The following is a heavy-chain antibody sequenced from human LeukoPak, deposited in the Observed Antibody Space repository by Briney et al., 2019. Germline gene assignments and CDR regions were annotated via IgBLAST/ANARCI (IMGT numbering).Heavy chain of an antibody. D-gene: IGHD2-21*01. CDR2: INPNSGGT. CDR3: ARADRLHGGPYLIGP. CDR1: GYTITDYY. V-gene: IGHV1-2*02. Sequence: ASVKVSCKTSGYTITDYYLHWVRQAPGRGLEWMGWINPNSGGTSSAQKFQGRVTMTRDTSITTVYMEVSWLTSDDTAIYYCARADRLHGGPYLIGPWGQGTLVTVSS. J-gene: IGHJ5*02.